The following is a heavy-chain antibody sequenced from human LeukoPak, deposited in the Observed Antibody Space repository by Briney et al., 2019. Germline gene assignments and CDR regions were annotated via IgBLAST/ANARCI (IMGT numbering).Heavy chain of an antibody. D-gene: IGHD2-2*01. CDR1: GFTFSDYY. Sequence: GGSLRLSCAASGFTFSDYYMSWIRQAPGKGLEWVSYISSSSSYTNYADSVKGRFTISRDNAKNSLYLQMNSLRAEDTAVYYCARDGCSSTSCYVYYYYGMDVWGQGTTVTVSS. V-gene: IGHV3-11*06. CDR2: ISSSSSYT. CDR3: ARDGCSSTSCYVYYYYGMDV. J-gene: IGHJ6*02.